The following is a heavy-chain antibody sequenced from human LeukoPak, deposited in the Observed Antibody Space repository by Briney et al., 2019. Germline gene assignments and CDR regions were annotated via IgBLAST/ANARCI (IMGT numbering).Heavy chain of an antibody. D-gene: IGHD4-17*01. Sequence: SETLSLTCTVSGGSISSYYWSWIRQPPGKGLEWIGYIYYSGSTNYDPSLKSRVTISVDTSKNQFSLKLSSVTAADTAVYYCARDGYGGYFDLWGRGTLVTVSS. CDR2: IYYSGST. J-gene: IGHJ2*01. V-gene: IGHV4-59*01. CDR1: GGSISSYY. CDR3: ARDGYGGYFDL.